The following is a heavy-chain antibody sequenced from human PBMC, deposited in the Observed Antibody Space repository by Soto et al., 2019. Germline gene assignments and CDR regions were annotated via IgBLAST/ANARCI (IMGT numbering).Heavy chain of an antibody. V-gene: IGHV4-34*01. J-gene: IGHJ1*01. CDR1: GGSFSGYY. CDR2: INHSGST. CDR3: ARLSWHIAAAGGFQH. D-gene: IGHD6-13*01. Sequence: SETLSLTCAVYGGSFSGYYWSWIRQPPGKGLEWIGEINHSGSTNYNPSLKSRVTISVDTSKNQFSLKLSSVTAADTAVYYCARLSWHIAAAGGFQHWGQGTLVTVSS.